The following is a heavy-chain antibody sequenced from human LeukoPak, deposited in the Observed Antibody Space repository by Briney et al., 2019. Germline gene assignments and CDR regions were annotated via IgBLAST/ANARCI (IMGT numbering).Heavy chain of an antibody. CDR1: GFTFSDYY. CDR3: ARDTVRYGSGSYPY. Sequence: GGSLRLSCAASGFTFSDYYMSWIRQAPGKGLEWVSYISSSSSYTNYADSVKGRFTISRDNAKNSLYLQKNSLRAEDTAVYYCARDTVRYGSGSYPYWGQGTLVTVSS. D-gene: IGHD3-10*01. CDR2: ISSSSSYT. J-gene: IGHJ4*02. V-gene: IGHV3-11*05.